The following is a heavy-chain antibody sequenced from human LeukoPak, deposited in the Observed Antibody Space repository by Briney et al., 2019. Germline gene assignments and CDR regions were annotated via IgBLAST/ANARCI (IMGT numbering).Heavy chain of an antibody. J-gene: IGHJ4*02. CDR3: ARDYSGSYYSTSLFDD. V-gene: IGHV3-21*06. CDR2: ISSSKTYI. Sequence: GGSLRLSCAASGFIFSDYSMNWVRQAPGKGLEWVSSISSSKTYIYYADSVTDRFIISRDNDKNSLYLQMNSLRAEDTAVYYCARDYSGSYYSTSLFDDWGQGTLVTVSS. CDR1: GFIFSDYS. D-gene: IGHD1-26*01.